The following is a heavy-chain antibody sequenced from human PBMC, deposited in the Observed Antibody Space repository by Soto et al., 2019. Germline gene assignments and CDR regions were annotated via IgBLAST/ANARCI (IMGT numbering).Heavy chain of an antibody. J-gene: IGHJ4*02. D-gene: IGHD4-17*01. V-gene: IGHV3-23*01. CDR3: AKAATATMGVN. CDR2: INYNGGST. CDR1: GFTFNNYA. Sequence: EVQLLESGGGLVQPGGSLRLSCAASGFTFNNYAMNWVRQAPGKGLEWVSGINYNGGSTYYADSVKGRFTISRDTSKNTLYLQMSSLRVDDTAVYYCAKAATATMGVNWGQGTLVTVSS.